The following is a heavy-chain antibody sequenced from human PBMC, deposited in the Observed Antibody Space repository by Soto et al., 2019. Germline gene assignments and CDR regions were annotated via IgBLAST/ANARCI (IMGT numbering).Heavy chain of an antibody. J-gene: IGHJ4*02. Sequence: QAXGSLLLACAASGFTFSSYGMHWVRQAPGKGLEWVAVIWYDGSNKYYADSVKVRFTISRDNSKNTLYLQMNSLRAEDTAVYYCAREEMATTPVGLDYWGQGTLVTVSS. CDR3: AREEMATTPVGLDY. CDR2: IWYDGSNK. V-gene: IGHV3-33*01. D-gene: IGHD5-12*01. CDR1: GFTFSSYG.